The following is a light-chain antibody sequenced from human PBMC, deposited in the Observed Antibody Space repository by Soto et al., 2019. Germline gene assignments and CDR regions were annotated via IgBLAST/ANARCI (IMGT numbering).Light chain of an antibody. J-gene: IGLJ1*01. V-gene: IGLV2-14*01. CDR3: GSYTTSVYV. Sequence: QPVLTQPASVSGSPGQSITISCTGTSSDVGSYNYVSWYQQRPGKAPKLMIYEVTNRPSGVSDRFSGSKSGNTASLTISGLQYEDEADYYCGSYTTSVYVFGTGTKLTVL. CDR1: SSDVGSYNY. CDR2: EVT.